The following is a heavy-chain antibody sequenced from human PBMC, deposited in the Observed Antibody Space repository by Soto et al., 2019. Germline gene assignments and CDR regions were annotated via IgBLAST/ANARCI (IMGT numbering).Heavy chain of an antibody. V-gene: IGHV4-59*01. CDR3: ARMRGLGEISPYLDY. CDR2: IYYSGRT. D-gene: IGHD3-16*01. J-gene: IGHJ4*02. Sequence: QVQLQESGPGLVNPSETLSLTCSISGCSISNYQWNWIRQPPGKGLEWIGYIYYSGRTNYNPSLKSRLTISLDTSTRQFSLRLRAVTAADTFVYYCARMRGLGEISPYLDYWGQGALVTVSS. CDR1: GCSISNYQ.